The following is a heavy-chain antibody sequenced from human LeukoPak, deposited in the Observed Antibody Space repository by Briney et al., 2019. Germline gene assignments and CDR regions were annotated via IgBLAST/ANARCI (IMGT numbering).Heavy chain of an antibody. D-gene: IGHD4-17*01. J-gene: IGHJ6*02. CDR3: ARGDPVTTYYYYGMDV. CDR2: ISVYSGET. V-gene: IGHV1-18*04. Sequence: ASVKVSCKASGYIFTSYSISWVRQAPGQGLEWMGWISVYSGETDYAQKLQGRVTMTTDASTSTAYMELRSLRSDDTAVYYCARGDPVTTYYYYGMDVWGQGTTVTVSS. CDR1: GYIFTSYS.